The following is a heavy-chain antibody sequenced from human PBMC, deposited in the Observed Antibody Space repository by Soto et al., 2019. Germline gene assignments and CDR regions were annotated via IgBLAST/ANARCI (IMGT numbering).Heavy chain of an antibody. CDR3: ARGRGHGSGGYKRLSYGMDV. D-gene: IGHD3-10*01. J-gene: IGHJ6*02. Sequence: PSETLSLTCAVYGGSFSGYYWSWIRQPPGKGLEWIGEINHSGSTNYNPSLKSRVTISVDTSKNQFSLKLSSVTAADTAVYYCARGRGHGSGGYKRLSYGMDVWGQGTTVTVS. CDR1: GGSFSGYY. V-gene: IGHV4-34*01. CDR2: INHSGST.